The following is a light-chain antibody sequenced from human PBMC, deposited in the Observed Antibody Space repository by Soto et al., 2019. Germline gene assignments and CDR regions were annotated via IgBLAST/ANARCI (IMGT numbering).Light chain of an antibody. Sequence: DVEMTQSPLSLPVSLGQPASISCRSSQSLVHSDGNTYLNWFQQRPGQAPRLLIYDTSNRATGIPPRFSGSGSGTDFTLIISSLETEDFAVYYCQQRFNWPWTVGQGTKGDIK. V-gene: IGKV2-30*02. CDR2: DTS. CDR3: QQRFNWPWT. CDR1: QSLVHSDGNTY. J-gene: IGKJ1*01.